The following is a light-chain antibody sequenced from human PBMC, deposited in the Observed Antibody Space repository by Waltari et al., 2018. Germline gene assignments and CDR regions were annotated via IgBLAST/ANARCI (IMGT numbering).Light chain of an antibody. Sequence: SYELTQPPSVSVSPGQTARITCSGDALPKQSAYCYQQKPGQAPVLVIYKDSERPSRLPDRISGTSTGTTVTLTISGVKAEDEADYYCQSADSSGTYVVFGGGTKLTVL. CDR1: ALPKQS. CDR3: QSADSSGTYVV. V-gene: IGLV3-25*03. J-gene: IGLJ2*01. CDR2: KDS.